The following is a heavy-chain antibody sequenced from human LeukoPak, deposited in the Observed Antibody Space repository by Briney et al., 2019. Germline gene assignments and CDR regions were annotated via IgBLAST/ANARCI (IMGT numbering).Heavy chain of an antibody. CDR3: AREDGDSPQYY. J-gene: IGHJ4*02. D-gene: IGHD4-17*01. V-gene: IGHV4-34*01. CDR1: GGSFSGYY. Sequence: SETLSLTCAVYGGSFSGYYWSWIRQPPGKGLEWIGEINHSGSTNYNPSLQSRVTISVDTSNNQSSLKLSSVTAADTAVYYCAREDGDSPQYYWGQGTLVTVSS. CDR2: INHSGST.